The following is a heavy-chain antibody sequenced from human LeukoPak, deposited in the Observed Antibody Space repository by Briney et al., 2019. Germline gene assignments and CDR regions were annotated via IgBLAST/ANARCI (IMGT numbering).Heavy chain of an antibody. CDR2: IIPIFGTA. J-gene: IGHJ4*02. V-gene: IGHV1-69*05. CDR3: ARGSTGVPAAPHYFDY. D-gene: IGHD2-2*01. CDR1: GGTFSSYA. Sequence: GASVKVSCKASGGTFSSYAISWVRQAPGQGLEWMGGIIPIFGTANYAQKFQGRVTITTDESTSTAYMELSSLRSEDTAVHYCARGSTGVPAAPHYFDYWGQGSLVTVSS.